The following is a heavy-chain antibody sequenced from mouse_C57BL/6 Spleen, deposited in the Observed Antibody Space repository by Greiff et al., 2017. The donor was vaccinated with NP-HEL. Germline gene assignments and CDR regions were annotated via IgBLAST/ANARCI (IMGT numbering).Heavy chain of an antibody. J-gene: IGHJ2*01. CDR1: GFTFSDYG. Sequence: EVKVVESGGGLVKPGGSLKLSCAASGFTFSDYGMHWVRQAPEKGLEWVAYISSGSSTIYYADTVKGRFTISRDNAKNTLFLQMTSLRSEDTAMYYCARHGYDGGYFDYWGQGTTLTVSS. CDR2: ISSGSSTI. D-gene: IGHD2-2*01. CDR3: ARHGYDGGYFDY. V-gene: IGHV5-17*01.